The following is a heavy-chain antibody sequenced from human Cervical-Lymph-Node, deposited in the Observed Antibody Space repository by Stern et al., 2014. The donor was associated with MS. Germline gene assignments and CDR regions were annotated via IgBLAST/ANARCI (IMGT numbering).Heavy chain of an antibody. CDR3: ARQRYFDY. CDR2: IFPGGSDI. J-gene: IGHJ4*02. Sequence: VQLVQSGPEVKRPGESLKISCQTSGYTFTSYWIGWVRQMPGQGLEWIAIIFPGGSDIRYSPSFQGQVTISADKSSSTASLQWNNLKASDTAIYYCARQRYFDYWGQGTLVTVSS. CDR1: GYTFTSYW. V-gene: IGHV5-51*01.